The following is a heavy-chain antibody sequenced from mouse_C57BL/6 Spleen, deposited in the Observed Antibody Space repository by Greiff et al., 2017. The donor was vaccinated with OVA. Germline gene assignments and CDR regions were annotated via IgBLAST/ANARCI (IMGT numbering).Heavy chain of an antibody. CDR1: GYAFSSYW. J-gene: IGHJ2*01. CDR2: IYPGDGDT. CDR3: ARQGPTNCHDY. Sequence: QVQLKESGAELVKPGASVKISCKASGYAFSSYWMNWVKQRPGKGLEWIGQIYPGDGDTNYNGKFKGKATLTADKSSSTAYMQLSSLTSEDSAVYFCARQGPTNCHDYWGQGTTLTVSS. D-gene: IGHD4-1*01. V-gene: IGHV1-80*01.